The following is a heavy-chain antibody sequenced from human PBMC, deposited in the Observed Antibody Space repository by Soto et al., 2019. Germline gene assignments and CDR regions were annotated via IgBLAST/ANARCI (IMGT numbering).Heavy chain of an antibody. J-gene: IGHJ6*02. Sequence: QVQLVESGGGVVQPGRSLRLSCAASGFTFSSYGMHWVRQAPGKGLERVAVISYDGSNKYYADSVKGRFTISRDNSKNTLYLQMNSLRAEDTAVYYCAKDVAAAGSGMDVWGQGTTVTVSS. V-gene: IGHV3-30*18. D-gene: IGHD6-13*01. CDR2: ISYDGSNK. CDR1: GFTFSSYG. CDR3: AKDVAAAGSGMDV.